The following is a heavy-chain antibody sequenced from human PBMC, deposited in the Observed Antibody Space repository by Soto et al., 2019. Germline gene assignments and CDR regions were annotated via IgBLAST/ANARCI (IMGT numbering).Heavy chain of an antibody. J-gene: IGHJ4*02. V-gene: IGHV5-51*01. D-gene: IGHD3-9*01. CDR1: GDSFTSYW. CDR3: ARQHYDILTGYYNPFDY. CDR2: IYPGDSDT. Sequence: GEALKISCKGSGDSFTSYWNGWVRQMPGKGLEWMGIIYPGDSDTRYSPSFQGQVTISADKSISTAYLQWSSLKASDTAMYFCARQHYDILTGYYNPFDYRGQGTLVPVSS.